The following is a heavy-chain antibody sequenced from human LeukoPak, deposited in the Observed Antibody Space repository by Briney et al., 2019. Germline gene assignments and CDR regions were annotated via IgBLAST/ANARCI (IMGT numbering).Heavy chain of an antibody. CDR1: GGTFSSYA. J-gene: IGHJ5*02. Sequence: SVKVSCKASGGTFSSYAISWVRQAPGQGLEWMGRIIPIFGIANYAQKFQGRVTITADKSTSTAYMELSSLRSEDTAVHYCARDLGPTVTSPRGNWFDPWGQGTLVTVSS. V-gene: IGHV1-69*04. D-gene: IGHD4-17*01. CDR3: ARDLGPTVTSPRGNWFDP. CDR2: IIPIFGIA.